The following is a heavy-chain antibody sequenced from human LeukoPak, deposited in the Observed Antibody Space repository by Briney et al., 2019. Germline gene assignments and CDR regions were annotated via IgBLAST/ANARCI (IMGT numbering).Heavy chain of an antibody. CDR3: ARAGYYYDSSGPAYYFDY. Sequence: SETLSLTCTVSGGSISSYYWSWIRQPAGKGVEWIGRIYTSGSTNYKPSLKSRVTMSVDTSKNQFSLKMSSVTAEDTALDYCARAGYYYDSSGPAYYFDYWGQGTLVTVSS. CDR2: IYTSGST. J-gene: IGHJ4*02. V-gene: IGHV4-4*07. CDR1: GGSISSYY. D-gene: IGHD3-22*01.